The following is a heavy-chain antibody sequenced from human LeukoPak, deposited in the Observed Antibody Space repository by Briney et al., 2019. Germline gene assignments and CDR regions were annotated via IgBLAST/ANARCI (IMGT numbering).Heavy chain of an antibody. CDR3: AKKSPWNYYDY. D-gene: IGHD5-12*01. Sequence: GGSLRLSCVASGFTFSTYAMSWVRQAPGKGLEWVSAISGSGGSTYNADSVKGRFTISRDNSKNTLYVQMNSLRAEDTAVYYCAKKSPWNYYDYWGQGTLVTVSS. CDR1: GFTFSTYA. J-gene: IGHJ4*02. V-gene: IGHV3-23*01. CDR2: ISGSGGST.